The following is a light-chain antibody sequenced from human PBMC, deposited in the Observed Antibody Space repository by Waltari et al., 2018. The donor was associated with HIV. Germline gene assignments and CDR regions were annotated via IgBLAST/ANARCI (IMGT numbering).Light chain of an antibody. Sequence: DNLVTQSPSSLSASVGDRVTITCQASQDISNYLNWYQQKQGKAPKLLIYDASNLEIGVPSRFSGSGSGTDFTFTISSLQPEDVATYYCQQYDNFPLFTFGRGTKVDI. CDR3: QQYDNFPLFT. CDR2: DAS. CDR1: QDISNY. J-gene: IGKJ3*01. V-gene: IGKV1-33*01.